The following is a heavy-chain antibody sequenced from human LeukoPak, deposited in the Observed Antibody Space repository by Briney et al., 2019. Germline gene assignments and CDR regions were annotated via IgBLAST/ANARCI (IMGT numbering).Heavy chain of an antibody. J-gene: IGHJ3*02. CDR2: IKTKTDGGTT. D-gene: IGHD3-9*01. CDR3: VTEVETAIYYDILTDSGRDPFDI. Sequence: GGSLRLSCAGSGFSFSKAWMSWVRQAPGKGLEWVGLIKTKTDGGTTDYAAPLKGRFTISRDDSKKTVYLQMNSLKSEDTAVYYCVTEVETAIYYDILTDSGRDPFDIWGQGTLVTVSS. CDR1: GFSFSKAW. V-gene: IGHV3-15*01.